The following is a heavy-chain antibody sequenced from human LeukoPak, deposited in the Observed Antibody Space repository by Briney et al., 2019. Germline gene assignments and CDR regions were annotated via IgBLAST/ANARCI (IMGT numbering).Heavy chain of an antibody. CDR3: ARRRLGYYFDY. Sequence: SETLSLSCGVYGGPFSGYYWSWIRQPPGKGLEWIGEINPRGSTNYNPSLKSRVTLSADTSKNQFSLTLNSVTAADTAVYYCARRRLGYYFDYWGQGTLVTVSS. D-gene: IGHD5-24*01. CDR2: INPRGST. J-gene: IGHJ4*02. V-gene: IGHV4-34*01. CDR1: GGPFSGYY.